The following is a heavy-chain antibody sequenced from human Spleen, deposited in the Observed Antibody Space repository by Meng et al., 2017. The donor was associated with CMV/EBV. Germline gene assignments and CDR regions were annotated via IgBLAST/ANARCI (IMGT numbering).Heavy chain of an antibody. J-gene: IGHJ4*02. V-gene: IGHV3-20*04. Sequence: GESLKISCAASEFTLSGYWMHWVRQAPGKGLEWVSGINWNGGSTGYADSVKGRFTISRDNAKNSLYLQMNSLRAEDKAVYYCARDRGYCTSTRITCKTLIFGPRGIDYWGQGMLVTVSS. CDR1: EFTLSGYW. D-gene: IGHD2-2*01. CDR3: ARDRGYCTSTRITCKTLIFGPRGIDY. CDR2: INWNGGST.